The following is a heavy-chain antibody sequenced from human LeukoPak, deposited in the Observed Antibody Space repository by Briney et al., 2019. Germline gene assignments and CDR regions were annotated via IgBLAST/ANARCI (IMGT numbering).Heavy chain of an antibody. CDR1: GYSFTSYW. Sequence: GESLKISCKGSGYSFTSYWIGWVRQMPGKGLEWMAIIYPGDFDTRFGPSFQGQVTISADKSISTAYLQWSSLKASDTAMYYCARSPLNIDTGMDPDYYFDYWGQGTLVTVSS. V-gene: IGHV5-51*01. J-gene: IGHJ4*02. D-gene: IGHD5-18*01. CDR2: IYPGDFDT. CDR3: ARSPLNIDTGMDPDYYFDY.